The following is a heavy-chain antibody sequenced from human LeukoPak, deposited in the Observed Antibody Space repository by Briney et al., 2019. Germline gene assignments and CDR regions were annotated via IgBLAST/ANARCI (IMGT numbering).Heavy chain of an antibody. Sequence: GSLRLSCAASGFTFSSSWMHWVRQAPEKGLVWVSRINSDGSSTSYADSVKGRFTISRDNAKNTLYLQMNSLRAEDTAVYYCAKGAPVQYYDGSGTIDYWGQGTLVTVSS. CDR3: AKGAPVQYYDGSGTIDY. J-gene: IGHJ4*02. CDR1: GFTFSSSW. CDR2: INSDGSST. D-gene: IGHD3-22*01. V-gene: IGHV3-74*01.